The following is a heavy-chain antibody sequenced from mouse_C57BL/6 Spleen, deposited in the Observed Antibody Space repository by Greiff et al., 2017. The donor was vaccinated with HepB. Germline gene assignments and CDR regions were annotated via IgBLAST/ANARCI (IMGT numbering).Heavy chain of an antibody. CDR2: IYPGDGDT. Sequence: QVQLQQSGAELVKPGASVKISCKASGYAFSSYWMNWVKQRPGKGLEWIGQIYPGDGDTNYNGKFKGKATLTADKSSSTAYMQLSSLTSEDSAVYFCARYYYGSSRSFDYWGQGTTLTVSS. D-gene: IGHD1-1*01. J-gene: IGHJ2*01. V-gene: IGHV1-80*01. CDR1: GYAFSSYW. CDR3: ARYYYGSSRSFDY.